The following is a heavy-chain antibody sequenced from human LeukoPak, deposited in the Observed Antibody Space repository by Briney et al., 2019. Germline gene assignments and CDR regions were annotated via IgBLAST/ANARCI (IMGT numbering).Heavy chain of an antibody. CDR3: AKRVSSSGYRPRVRFDY. J-gene: IGHJ4*02. V-gene: IGHV3-11*01. CDR1: GFTFSDYY. D-gene: IGHD3-22*01. CDR2: ISSSGSTV. Sequence: PGGSLRLSCAASGFTFSDYYMSWIRQAPGKGLEWVSYISSSGSTVYYADSVKGRFTISRDNSKNTLYLQMNSLRAEDTAVYYCAKRVSSSGYRPRVRFDYWGQGTLVTVSS.